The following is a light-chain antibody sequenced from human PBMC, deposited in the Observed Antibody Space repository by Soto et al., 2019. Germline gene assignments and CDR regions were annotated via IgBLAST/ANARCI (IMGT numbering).Light chain of an antibody. CDR1: SSDVGGYNY. J-gene: IGLJ1*01. CDR2: EVS. Sequence: QSALTQPASVSGSPGQSITISCTGTSSDVGGYNYVSWYQQHPGKAPKLMIYEVSNRPSGVSNRFSGSKSGNTASLTISGLQAEDEAYYYCSSYTSSNTRYVFGTGTKLTVL. CDR3: SSYTSSNTRYV. V-gene: IGLV2-14*01.